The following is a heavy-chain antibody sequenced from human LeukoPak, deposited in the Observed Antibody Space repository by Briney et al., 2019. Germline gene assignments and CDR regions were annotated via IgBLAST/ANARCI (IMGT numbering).Heavy chain of an antibody. D-gene: IGHD1-14*01. J-gene: IGHJ4*02. Sequence: SETLSLTCTVSGGSISSYYWSWLRQPPGKGLEWIGYIYYSGSSNYNPSLKSRVTISVDTSKNQFSLKLSSVTAADTAVYYCARWPPMSARENHDYWGQGTLVTVSS. V-gene: IGHV4-59*01. CDR1: GGSISSYY. CDR3: ARWPPMSARENHDY. CDR2: IYYSGSS.